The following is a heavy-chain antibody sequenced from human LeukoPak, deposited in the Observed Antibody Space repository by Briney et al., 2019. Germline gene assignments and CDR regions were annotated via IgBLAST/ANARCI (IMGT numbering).Heavy chain of an antibody. CDR1: GFTFDDYT. J-gene: IGHJ6*03. V-gene: IGHV3-43*01. CDR2: ISWDGGST. D-gene: IGHD6-13*01. CDR3: AEDSGSSWQDYYYMDV. Sequence: GSLRLSCAASGFTFDDYTMHWVRQAPGKGLEWVSLISWDGGSTYYADSVKGRFTISRDNSKNSLYLQMNSLRTEDTALYYCAEDSGSSWQDYYYMDVWGKGTTVTVSS.